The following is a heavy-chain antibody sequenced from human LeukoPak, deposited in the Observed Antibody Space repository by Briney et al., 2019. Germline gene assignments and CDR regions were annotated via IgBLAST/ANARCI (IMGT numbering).Heavy chain of an antibody. CDR2: IDPTDSYT. CDR1: GXSFTSYW. Sequence: GESLKISCKGSGXSFTSYWIGWVRQMPGKGLEWMGRIDPTDSYTDYSPSFEGHVTISVDRSITTAYLQWSSLKASDTAMYFCASSRAGTLKVHNWFDPWGQGTLVTVSS. CDR3: ASSRAGTLKVHNWFDP. V-gene: IGHV5-10-1*01. J-gene: IGHJ5*02. D-gene: IGHD6-19*01.